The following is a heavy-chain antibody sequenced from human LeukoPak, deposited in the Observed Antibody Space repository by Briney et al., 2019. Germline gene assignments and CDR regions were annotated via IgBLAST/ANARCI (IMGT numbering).Heavy chain of an antibody. D-gene: IGHD4-17*01. CDR3: ARDLEVIYYGDDYFDY. V-gene: IGHV1-18*01. J-gene: IGHJ4*02. CDR2: ISAYNGNT. CDR1: GYTFTSYG. Sequence: ASVKVSCKASGYTFTSYGISWVRQAPGQGLEWMGWISAYNGNTNYAQKLQGRVTMTTDTSTSTAYMELRSLRSDDTAVYYCARDLEVIYYGDDYFDYWGQGTLVTVSS.